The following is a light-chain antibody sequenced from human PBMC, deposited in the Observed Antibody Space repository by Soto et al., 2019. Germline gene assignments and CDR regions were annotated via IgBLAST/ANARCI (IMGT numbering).Light chain of an antibody. V-gene: IGKV3-20*01. CDR3: QHYGSSSWT. J-gene: IGKJ1*01. Sequence: EIVLTHSPATLSLSPCERATLSSRASQSVSSNLAWYQQKPGQAPRLLIYGASNRATGIPPRFSGSGSGTDFTLSISRLEPEDFAVYYCQHYGSSSWTFGQGTKVDIK. CDR1: QSVSSN. CDR2: GAS.